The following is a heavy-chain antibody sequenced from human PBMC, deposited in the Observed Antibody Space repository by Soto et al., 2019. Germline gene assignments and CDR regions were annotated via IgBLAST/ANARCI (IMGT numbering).Heavy chain of an antibody. Sequence: QVQLVQSGAEVKKPGASVKVSCKASGYTFSDHDINWVRQASGQGPEWLGWMNPNSGDTGYAQNFQGRVTMTRDTSKRTAYMELSSLRSEDTAVYYCARVGGNWNDDYIDYRGQGTLVTVSS. D-gene: IGHD1-1*01. V-gene: IGHV1-8*01. J-gene: IGHJ4*02. CDR3: ARVGGNWNDDYIDY. CDR1: GYTFSDHD. CDR2: MNPNSGDT.